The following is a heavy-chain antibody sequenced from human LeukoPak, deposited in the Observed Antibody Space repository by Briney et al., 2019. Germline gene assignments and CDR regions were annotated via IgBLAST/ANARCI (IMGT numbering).Heavy chain of an antibody. Sequence: GGSLRLSCAASGFTFSSYEMNWVRQAPGKGLEWVSYISSSGSTIYYADSVKGRFTISRDNAKNSLYLQMNSLRAEDTAVYYCAELGITMIGSVGGKGSTVTISS. J-gene: IGHJ6*04. CDR3: AELGITMIGSV. D-gene: IGHD3-10*02. CDR2: ISSSGSTI. V-gene: IGHV3-48*03. CDR1: GFTFSSYE.